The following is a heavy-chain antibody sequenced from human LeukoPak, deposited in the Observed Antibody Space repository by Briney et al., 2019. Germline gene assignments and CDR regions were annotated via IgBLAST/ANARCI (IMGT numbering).Heavy chain of an antibody. CDR1: GFTVSSNY. V-gene: IGHV3-53*01. CDR2: IYSGGST. D-gene: IGHD3-10*01. CDR3: AKDRRPMVRGVNCGY. Sequence: GGSLRLSCAASGFTVSSNYMSWVRQAPGKGLEWVSVIYSGGSTYYADSVKGRFTISRDNSKNTLYLQMNSLRAEDTAVYYCAKDRRPMVRGVNCGYWGQGTLVTVSS. J-gene: IGHJ4*02.